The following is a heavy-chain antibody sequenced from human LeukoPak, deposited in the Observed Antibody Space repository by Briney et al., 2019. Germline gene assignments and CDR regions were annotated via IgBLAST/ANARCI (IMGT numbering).Heavy chain of an antibody. D-gene: IGHD5-12*01. Sequence: SQTLSLTCAVSGGFISGGGYSWSWIRQPPGKDLDWIGYIYHSGSTYYNPSLKSRVTISVDRSKNQFSLKLSSVTAADTAVYYCAGYSGYDKGNYYYYYGMDVWGQGTPVTVSS. V-gene: IGHV4-30-2*01. CDR3: AGYSGYDKGNYYYYYGMDV. J-gene: IGHJ6*02. CDR2: IYHSGST. CDR1: GGFISGGGYS.